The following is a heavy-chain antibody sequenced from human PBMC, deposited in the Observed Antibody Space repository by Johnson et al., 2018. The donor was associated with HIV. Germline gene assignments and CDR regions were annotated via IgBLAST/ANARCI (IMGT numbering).Heavy chain of an antibody. CDR1: GVTFSSYA. D-gene: IGHD1-26*01. CDR3: AKRVGATGGAFDI. Sequence: EVQLVESGGGLVQPGGSLRLSCAASGVTFSSYAVSWVRQAPAKGLEWVSVISGIGGSTYYADSVKGRFTISRDNSKNTLYLQMNSLRAEDTAVYYCAKRVGATGGAFDIWGQGTMITVSS. V-gene: IGHV3-23*04. CDR2: ISGIGGST. J-gene: IGHJ3*02.